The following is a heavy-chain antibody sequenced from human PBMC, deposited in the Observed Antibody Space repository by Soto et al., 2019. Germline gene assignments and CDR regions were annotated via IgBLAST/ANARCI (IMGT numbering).Heavy chain of an antibody. CDR2: VYYSGST. V-gene: IGHV4-39*07. Sequence: PSETKSLTSTVAGGYVRSSGCYWGWVKKPPGKGLEWIGSVYYSGSTYYNPSLESRVTISVDKSKNQFSLKLMSLSAADTAVYYCARNEVSSGWYDYWGQGTLVTVSS. CDR3: ARNEVSSGWYDY. D-gene: IGHD6-19*01. CDR1: GGYVRSSGCY. J-gene: IGHJ4*02.